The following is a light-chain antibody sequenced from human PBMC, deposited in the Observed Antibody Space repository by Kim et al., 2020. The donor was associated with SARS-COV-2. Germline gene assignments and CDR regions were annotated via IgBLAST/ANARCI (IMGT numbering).Light chain of an antibody. CDR3: QQYRSYWT. Sequence: SASLGDRVTITCRASQSVSNLVALFQQKPRKAPRLLIYKASSLETGVPSRFSGSGSGTEFTLTISSLQPDDFATYYCQQYRSYWTFGQGTTVDIK. CDR2: KAS. CDR1: QSVSNL. J-gene: IGKJ1*01. V-gene: IGKV1-5*03.